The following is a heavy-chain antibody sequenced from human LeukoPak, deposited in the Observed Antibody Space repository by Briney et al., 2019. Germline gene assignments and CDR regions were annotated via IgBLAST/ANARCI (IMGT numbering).Heavy chain of an antibody. Sequence: GGSLRLSCAASGFTFSSYGMHWVRQAPGKGLEWVAFIRYDGSNKYYADSVKGRFTISRDNSKNTLYLQMNSLRAEDTAVYYCARESLGWFGEGYYFDYWGQGTLVTVSS. D-gene: IGHD3-10*01. J-gene: IGHJ4*02. CDR3: ARESLGWFGEGYYFDY. CDR1: GFTFSSYG. V-gene: IGHV3-30*02. CDR2: IRYDGSNK.